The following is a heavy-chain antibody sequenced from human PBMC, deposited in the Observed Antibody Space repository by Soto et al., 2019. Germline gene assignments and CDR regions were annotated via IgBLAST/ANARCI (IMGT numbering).Heavy chain of an antibody. D-gene: IGHD6-13*01. Sequence: SETLSLTCTVSGGSISSSSYYWGWIRQPPGKGLEWIGSIYYSGSTYYNPSLKSRVTISVDTSKNQFSLKLSSVTAADTAVYYCARLGLAAAGHNWFDPWGQGTLVPVSS. CDR2: IYYSGST. V-gene: IGHV4-39*01. J-gene: IGHJ5*02. CDR1: GGSISSSSYY. CDR3: ARLGLAAAGHNWFDP.